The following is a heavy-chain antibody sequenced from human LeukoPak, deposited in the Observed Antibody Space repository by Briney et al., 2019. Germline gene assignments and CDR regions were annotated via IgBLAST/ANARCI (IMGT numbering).Heavy chain of an antibody. J-gene: IGHJ4*02. V-gene: IGHV4-59*01. CDR2: IYYSGST. D-gene: IGHD2-15*01. CDR1: GGSISSYY. CDR3: ARDQWRSGGHYFDY. Sequence: SETLSLTCTVSGGSISSYYWSWIRQPPGKGLEWIGYIYYSGSTNYNPSLKSRVTISVDTSKNQFSLKLSSVTAADTAVYYCARDQWRSGGHYFDYWGQGTLVTVSS.